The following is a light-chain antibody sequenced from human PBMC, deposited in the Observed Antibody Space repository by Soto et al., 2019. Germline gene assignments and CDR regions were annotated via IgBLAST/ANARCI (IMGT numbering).Light chain of an antibody. CDR3: QQYHTYSGT. CDR1: QSIIRW. V-gene: IGKV1-5*01. CDR2: DAS. Sequence: DIQMTQSPSTLSASVGDRVTITCRASQSIIRWLAWYQQKPGKAPKLLIYDASSLQSGVPSRFSGSGSETEFTLTITSLQPDDSATYYCQQYHTYSGTFGQGTKV. J-gene: IGKJ1*01.